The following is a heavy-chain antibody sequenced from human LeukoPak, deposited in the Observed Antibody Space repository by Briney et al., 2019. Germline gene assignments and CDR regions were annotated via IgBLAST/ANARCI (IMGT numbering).Heavy chain of an antibody. CDR2: IYRGDSDI. Sequence: GESLKISCKGSGYSFTSYWIGWVRQMPGKSLEWMGIIYRGDSDIRYSPSFQGQVTFAADKSISTAYLQWSSLKASDTAMYYCASGSTWYDGADYWGQGTLVTVSS. D-gene: IGHD2-15*01. CDR3: ASGSTWYDGADY. V-gene: IGHV5-51*01. CDR1: GYSFTSYW. J-gene: IGHJ4*02.